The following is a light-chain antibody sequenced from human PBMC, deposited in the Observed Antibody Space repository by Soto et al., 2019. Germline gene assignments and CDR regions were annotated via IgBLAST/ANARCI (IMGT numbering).Light chain of an antibody. V-gene: IGKV1-39*01. Sequence: DIQMTQSPSSLSASVGNRVTITCRASQSISTYLNWYQKKPGKAPNLLIYDASRLQSGVPSRLSGSGGGTDFTLSISSVQPEDFATYFCQQSYMDPITFGQGTRLEIK. CDR3: QQSYMDPIT. CDR2: DAS. J-gene: IGKJ5*01. CDR1: QSISTY.